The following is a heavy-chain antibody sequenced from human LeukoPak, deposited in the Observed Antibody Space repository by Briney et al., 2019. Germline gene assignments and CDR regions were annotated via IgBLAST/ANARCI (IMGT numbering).Heavy chain of an antibody. CDR2: IYISGSGST. Sequence: PSETLSLTCTVSGGSISSYYWSWIRQPAGKGLEWIGRIYISGSGSTNYNPSLKSRVTMSVDTSKNQVSLKLRSVTAADTAVYYCARDYGNWFDPGAREPWSPSPQ. J-gene: IGHJ5*02. CDR3: ARDYGNWFDP. CDR1: GGSISSYY. V-gene: IGHV4-4*07. D-gene: IGHD3-16*01.